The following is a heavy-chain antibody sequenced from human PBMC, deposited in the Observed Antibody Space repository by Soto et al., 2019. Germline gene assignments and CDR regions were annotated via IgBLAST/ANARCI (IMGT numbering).Heavy chain of an antibody. J-gene: IGHJ4*02. CDR1: GFTFSSYS. CDR2: ISSSSYI. V-gene: IGHV3-21*01. D-gene: IGHD3-22*01. Sequence: GGSLRLSCAASGFTFSSYSMNWVRQAPGKGLEWVSSISSSSYIYYADSVKGRFTISRDNAKNSLYLQMNSLRAEDTAVYYCARDPRGYDFDYWGQGTLVTVSS. CDR3: ARDPRGYDFDY.